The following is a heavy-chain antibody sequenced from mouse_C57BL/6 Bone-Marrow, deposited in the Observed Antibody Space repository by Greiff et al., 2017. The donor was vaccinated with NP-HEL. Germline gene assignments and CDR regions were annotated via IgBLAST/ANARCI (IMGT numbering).Heavy chain of an antibody. V-gene: IGHV1-64*01. D-gene: IGHD1-1*01. CDR3: ALYYYGSSPYAMDY. Sequence: VQLQQSGAELVKPGASVKLSCKASGYTFTSYWMHWVKQRPGQGLEWIGMIHPNSGSTNYNEKFKSKATLTVDKSSSTAYMQLSSLTSEDSAVYYCALYYYGSSPYAMDYWGQGTSVTVSS. CDR2: IHPNSGST. CDR1: GYTFTSYW. J-gene: IGHJ4*01.